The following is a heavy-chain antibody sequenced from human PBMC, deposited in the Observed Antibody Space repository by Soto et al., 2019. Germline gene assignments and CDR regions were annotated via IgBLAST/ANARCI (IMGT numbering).Heavy chain of an antibody. J-gene: IGHJ6*02. CDR1: GGSISSYY. Sequence: ASETLSLTCTVSGGSISSYYGSWIRQPPGKGLEWIGYIYYSGSTNYNPSLKSRVTISVDTSKNQFSLKLSSVTAADTAVYYCARALRGDFWSGYYTGKPMDVWGQGTTVTVSS. D-gene: IGHD3-3*01. CDR2: IYYSGST. CDR3: ARALRGDFWSGYYTGKPMDV. V-gene: IGHV4-59*01.